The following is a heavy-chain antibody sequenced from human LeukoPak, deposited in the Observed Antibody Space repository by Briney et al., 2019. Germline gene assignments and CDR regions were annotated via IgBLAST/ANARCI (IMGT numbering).Heavy chain of an antibody. Sequence: SETLSLTCTVSGGSISSYYWSWIRQPPGKGLEWIGYIYYSGSINYNPSLNNRVTISVDTSKNHFSLRLSSVTAADTAVYYCARLRIVGDTYAFDIWGQGTMVTVSS. CDR1: GGSISSYY. CDR2: IYYSGSI. D-gene: IGHD1-26*01. V-gene: IGHV4-59*01. CDR3: ARLRIVGDTYAFDI. J-gene: IGHJ3*02.